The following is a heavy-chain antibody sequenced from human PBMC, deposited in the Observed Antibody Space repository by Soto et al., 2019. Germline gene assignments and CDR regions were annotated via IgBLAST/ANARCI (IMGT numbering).Heavy chain of an antibody. CDR2: ISSSGSYI. V-gene: IGHV3-21*01. CDR1: GFTFKTYT. J-gene: IGHJ4*02. D-gene: IGHD3-22*01. Sequence: GGSLRLSCAASGFTFKTYTMNWVRQAPGKGLEWVSSISSSGSYISYADSVKGRFTISRDNAKKSLYLQMNSLRAEDTAVYYCARVHLYDTSGPHYWGQGTLVTVSS. CDR3: ARVHLYDTSGPHY.